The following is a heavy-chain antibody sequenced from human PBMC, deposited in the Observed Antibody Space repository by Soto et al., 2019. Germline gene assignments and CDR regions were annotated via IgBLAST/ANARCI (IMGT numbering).Heavy chain of an antibody. V-gene: IGHV3-7*03. J-gene: IGHJ5*02. Sequence: DVKLVESGGGMVQPGDSLRLSCGVSGFIFSMYSMSWVRQTPGKGLEWVAKIPQDGVDGHYADAVKGRFTISRDNGKNSLYLQMNNLRAEDTAVYYCARDVSPHSNPSWFDPWGQGTLVTVSS. D-gene: IGHD4-4*01. CDR3: ARDVSPHSNPSWFDP. CDR1: GFIFSMYS. CDR2: IPQDGVDG.